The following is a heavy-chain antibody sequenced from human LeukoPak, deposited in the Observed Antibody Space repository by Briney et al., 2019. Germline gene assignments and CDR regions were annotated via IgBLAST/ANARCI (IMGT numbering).Heavy chain of an antibody. Sequence: ASVKVSCKTSGYTFTSYGISWVRQAPGQGLEWMGWISAYNGNTRYAQKVQGRLTVTKDTSTTTVYMELRGLRSDDTAVYYCARDAFDIWGQGTIVTVSS. J-gene: IGHJ3*02. CDR1: GYTFTSYG. V-gene: IGHV1-18*01. CDR2: ISAYNGNT. CDR3: ARDAFDI.